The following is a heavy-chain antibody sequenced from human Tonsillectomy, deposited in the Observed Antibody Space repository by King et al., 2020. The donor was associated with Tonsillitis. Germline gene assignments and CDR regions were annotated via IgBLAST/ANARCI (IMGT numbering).Heavy chain of an antibody. CDR1: GFTFSSYA. Sequence: VQLVESGGGVVQPGRSLRLSCAASGFTFSSYAMHWVRQAPGKGLEWVAVISYDGSNKYYADSVKGRFTISRDNSKNTLYPQMNSLRAEDTAVYYCARYRPGWFDPWGQGTLVTVSS. V-gene: IGHV3-30*04. CDR3: ARYRPGWFDP. CDR2: ISYDGSNK. J-gene: IGHJ5*02. D-gene: IGHD1-14*01.